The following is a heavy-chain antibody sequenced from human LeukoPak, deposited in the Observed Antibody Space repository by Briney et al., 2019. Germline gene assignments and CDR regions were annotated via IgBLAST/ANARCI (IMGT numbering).Heavy chain of an antibody. D-gene: IGHD7-27*01. CDR2: MSPNSGNT. CDR1: GYTFTSYD. Sequence: ASVKVSCKASGYTFTSYDINWVRQATAQGLEWMGWMSPNSGNTGYAQKFQGRVTMTRSTSMSTAYMELSSLRSEDTAVYYCVRGPPNWGYDYWGQGTLVTVSS. CDR3: VRGPPNWGYDY. V-gene: IGHV1-8*01. J-gene: IGHJ4*02.